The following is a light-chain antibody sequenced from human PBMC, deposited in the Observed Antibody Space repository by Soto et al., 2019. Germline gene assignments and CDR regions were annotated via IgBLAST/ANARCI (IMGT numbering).Light chain of an antibody. CDR1: QSVSSSY. V-gene: IGKV3-20*01. Sequence: IVLTQTQGTLSLSPGERATLSRRASQSVSSSYLAWYQQKPGQAPRLLIYGASSRATGIPDRFSGSGSGTDFTLTISRLEPEDFAVYYCHQYGSSLLWPFGQGTKVAI. CDR3: HQYGSSLLWP. J-gene: IGKJ1*01. CDR2: GAS.